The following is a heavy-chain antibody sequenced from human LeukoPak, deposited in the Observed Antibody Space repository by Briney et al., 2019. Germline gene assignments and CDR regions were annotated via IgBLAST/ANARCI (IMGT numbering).Heavy chain of an antibody. CDR2: IYYSGST. Sequence: SETLSLTCTVSGGSISRYYWSWIRQPPGKGLEWIGYIYYSGSTNYNPSLKSRVTISVDTSKNQFSLKLSSVTAADTAVYYCARDPTTAGDYYYYYGMDVWGQGTTVTVSS. CDR3: ARDPTTAGDYYYYYGMDV. D-gene: IGHD4-11*01. CDR1: GGSISRYY. J-gene: IGHJ6*02. V-gene: IGHV4-59*01.